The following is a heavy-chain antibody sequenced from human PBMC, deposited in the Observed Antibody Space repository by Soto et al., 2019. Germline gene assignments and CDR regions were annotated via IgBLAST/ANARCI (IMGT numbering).Heavy chain of an antibody. V-gene: IGHV4-39*07. CDR3: ARGPQYYYGSGSSRGMDV. D-gene: IGHD3-10*01. J-gene: IGHJ6*02. CDR2: IHHSGST. CDR1: GDSIGTTHSY. Sequence: SETLSLTCTVSGDSIGTTHSYWAWIRQSPGKGLEWIGNIHHSGSTNYNPSLKSRVTISVDTSKNQFSLKLSSVTAADTAVYYCARGPQYYYGSGSSRGMDVWGQGTTVTVSS.